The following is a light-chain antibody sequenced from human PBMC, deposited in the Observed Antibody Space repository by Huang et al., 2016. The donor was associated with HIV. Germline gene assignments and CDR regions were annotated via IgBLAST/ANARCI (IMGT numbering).Light chain of an antibody. CDR1: QSIRSN. V-gene: IGKV3-15*01. Sequence: EIVMTQSPATLSVSPGERVTLSCRASQSIRSNLAWYQQKPGRAPRLLIYVASTRATGIPARFSCSGSGTEFTLTVSSLQSEDFAVYYCQQFNNWPPTFGQGTKVEIK. J-gene: IGKJ1*01. CDR2: VAS. CDR3: QQFNNWPPT.